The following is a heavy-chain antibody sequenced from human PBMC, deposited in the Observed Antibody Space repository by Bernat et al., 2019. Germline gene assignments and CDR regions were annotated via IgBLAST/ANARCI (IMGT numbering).Heavy chain of an antibody. CDR2: ISYDGSNK. D-gene: IGHD2-2*01. CDR1: GFTFSSYA. Sequence: QVQLVESGGGVVQPGRSLRLSCAASGFTFSSYAMHWVRQAPGKGLEWVAVISYDGSNKYYADSVKGRFTISRDISRNTLYLQMNSLRAEDTAVYYCARDRVVVTGRGGKDYWGQGTLVTVSS. V-gene: IGHV3-30-3*01. J-gene: IGHJ4*02. CDR3: ARDRVVVTGRGGKDY.